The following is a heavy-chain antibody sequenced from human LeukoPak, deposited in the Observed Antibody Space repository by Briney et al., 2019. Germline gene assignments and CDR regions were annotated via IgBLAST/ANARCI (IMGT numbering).Heavy chain of an antibody. D-gene: IGHD3-16*01. J-gene: IGHJ4*01. CDR2: INQSGST. CDR1: SGSISTSNYY. V-gene: IGHV4-39*07. Sequence: SETLSLTCTVSSGSISTSNYYWSWIRQPPGKGLEWIGEINQSGSTTYNPSLKSRVTLSVDTSKNQFSLTLSSVTAADTAVYYCATSYIGGFGKPDYWGQGTLVTVSS. CDR3: ATSYIGGFGKPDY.